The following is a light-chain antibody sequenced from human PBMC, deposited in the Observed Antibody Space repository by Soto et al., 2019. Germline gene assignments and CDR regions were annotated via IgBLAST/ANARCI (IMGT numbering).Light chain of an antibody. V-gene: IGLV1-40*01. CDR1: RSNIGAGYD. CDR2: GNN. J-gene: IGLJ1*01. CDR3: QSYDSSPSGSRGV. Sequence: QSVLTQPPSVSGAPGQRVTISCTGSRSNIGAGYDVHWYQQLPGTAPKLLIYGNNNRPSGVPDRFSGSKSGTSASLAITGLQAEDEADYYCQSYDSSPSGSRGVFGTGTKVTV.